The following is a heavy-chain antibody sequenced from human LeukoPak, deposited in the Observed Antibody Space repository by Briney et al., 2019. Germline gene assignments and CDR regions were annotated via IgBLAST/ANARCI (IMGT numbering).Heavy chain of an antibody. V-gene: IGHV3-23*01. D-gene: IGHD6-19*01. CDR3: AKDSGNSGWYVDY. Sequence: GGSLRLSCAASGFTFSNYAMRWIRQAPGRGLEWVSTISGGRGTTFYADSVKGRVTTSRDNSKNTLYLQMKSLRDEDTAVYYCAKDSGNSGWYVDYWGQGTLVTVSS. CDR1: GFTFSNYA. J-gene: IGHJ4*02. CDR2: ISGGRGTT.